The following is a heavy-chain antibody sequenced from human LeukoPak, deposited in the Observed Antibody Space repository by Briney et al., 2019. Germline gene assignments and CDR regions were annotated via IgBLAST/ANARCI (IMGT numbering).Heavy chain of an antibody. J-gene: IGHJ4*02. D-gene: IGHD3-3*01. V-gene: IGHV3-7*01. Sequence: GGSLRLSCAASGFTFSSYWMSWVRQAPGKGLEWVANIKQDGSEKYYVDSVKGRFTISRDNAKNSLYLQMNSLRAEDTAVYYCATNYDFWSGYYPDYWGQGTLVTVSS. CDR3: ATNYDFWSGYYPDY. CDR2: IKQDGSEK. CDR1: GFTFSSYW.